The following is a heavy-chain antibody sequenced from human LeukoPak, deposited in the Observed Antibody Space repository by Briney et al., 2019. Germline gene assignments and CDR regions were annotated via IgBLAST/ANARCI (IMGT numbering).Heavy chain of an antibody. D-gene: IGHD6-19*01. CDR3: TKDHTGGWSGYFDS. Sequence: PGGSLRLSCAASGFTFNSHGMYWVRQAPGKGLQWVAVIWHDGSAEFYGDSVRGRFRISRDDSKNTLYLQMDSLRVEDTALYYCTKDHTGGWSGYFDSWGQGTLVTVSS. J-gene: IGHJ4*02. CDR2: IWHDGSAE. V-gene: IGHV3-33*06. CDR1: GFTFNSHG.